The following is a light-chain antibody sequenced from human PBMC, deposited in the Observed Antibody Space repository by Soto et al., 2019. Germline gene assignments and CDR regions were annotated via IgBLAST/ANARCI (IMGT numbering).Light chain of an antibody. CDR1: QSVSTN. J-gene: IGKJ4*01. Sequence: EIVMTQSPATLSVSPGERATLSCRASQSVSTNLAWYQQKPGQAPKVLIYAASTGATGIPARFSGSGSGTEFTLTISSLESEDFAVYYCQQYDMTSGFGGGTKVEIK. CDR3: QQYDMTSG. V-gene: IGKV3-15*01. CDR2: AAS.